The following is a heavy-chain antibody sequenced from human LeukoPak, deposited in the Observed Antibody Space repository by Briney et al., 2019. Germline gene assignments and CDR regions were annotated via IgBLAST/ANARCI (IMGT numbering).Heavy chain of an antibody. Sequence: GGSLRLSCAASGFTFSSYAMSWVRQAPGKGLEWVSAISGSGGSTYYADSVKGRFTISRDKSKNTLYLQMNSLRAEDTAVYYCAKDQLMTTVTNFDYWGQGTLVTVSS. CDR1: GFTFSSYA. CDR2: ISGSGGST. J-gene: IGHJ4*02. CDR3: AKDQLMTTVTNFDY. D-gene: IGHD4-17*01. V-gene: IGHV3-23*01.